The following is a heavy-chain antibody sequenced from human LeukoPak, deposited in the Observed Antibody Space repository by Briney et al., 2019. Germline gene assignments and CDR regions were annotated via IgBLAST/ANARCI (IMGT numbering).Heavy chain of an antibody. CDR1: GDTFSSYA. Sequence: ASVKVSCKASGDTFSSYAISWVRQAPGQGLEWMGGIIPIFGTANYAQKFQGRVTITADKSTSTAYMELSSLRSEDTAVYYCAMARYGSGKLYYYYYYMDVWGKGTTVTVSS. D-gene: IGHD3-10*01. V-gene: IGHV1-69*06. J-gene: IGHJ6*03. CDR3: AMARYGSGKLYYYYYYMDV. CDR2: IIPIFGTA.